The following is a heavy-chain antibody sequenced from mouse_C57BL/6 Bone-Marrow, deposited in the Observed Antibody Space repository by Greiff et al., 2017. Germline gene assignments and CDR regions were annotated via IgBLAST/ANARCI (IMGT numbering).Heavy chain of an antibody. CDR1: GYSITSGYY. V-gene: IGHV3-6*01. J-gene: IGHJ3*02. D-gene: IGHD2-2*01. Sequence: EVQLVESGPGLVKPSQSLSLTCSVTGYSITSGYYWNWIRQFPGNKLEWMGYISYDGSNNYNPSLKNRISITRDTSKNQFFLKLNSVTTEDTATYYCARDMVTTWGQGTLVTVSA. CDR2: ISYDGSN. CDR3: ARDMVTT.